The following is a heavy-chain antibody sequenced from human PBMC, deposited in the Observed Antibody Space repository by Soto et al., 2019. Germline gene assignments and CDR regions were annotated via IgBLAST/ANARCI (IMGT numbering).Heavy chain of an antibody. Sequence: QVPLVQSGAEVKKPGASVKVSCKASGYTFTSYAMHWVRQAPGQRLEWMGWINAGNGNTKYLQKFQGRVTITRDTSASTAYMELSSLRSEDTAVYYCARGPGGPDGPGDYWGQGTLVTVSS. CDR1: GYTFTSYA. D-gene: IGHD2-15*01. J-gene: IGHJ4*02. CDR2: INAGNGNT. V-gene: IGHV1-3*01. CDR3: ARGPGGPDGPGDY.